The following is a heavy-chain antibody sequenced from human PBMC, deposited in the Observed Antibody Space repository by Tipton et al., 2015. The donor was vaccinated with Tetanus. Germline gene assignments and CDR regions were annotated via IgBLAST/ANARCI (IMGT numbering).Heavy chain of an antibody. V-gene: IGHV4-61*01. CDR3: ARERIEAFFYHGLDV. D-gene: IGHD2/OR15-2a*01. CDR1: GDRLSSDIAA. J-gene: IGHJ4*01. CDR2: IYQNGDA. Sequence: GLVKPSQTLSVTCVISGDRLSSDIAAWYWIRQPPGKGLEWIAYIYQNGDANYNPSLQSRVTISVDTSKNQFSLQLAFVTAADTAIYYCARERIEAFFYHGLDVWGPGTLVTVSS.